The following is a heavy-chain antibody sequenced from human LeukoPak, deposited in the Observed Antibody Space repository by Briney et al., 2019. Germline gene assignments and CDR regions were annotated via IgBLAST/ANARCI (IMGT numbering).Heavy chain of an antibody. CDR1: GFSFSGYG. CDR2: ISSDGSTK. J-gene: IGHJ6*02. CDR3: ARADMVRGVIEDYYYGMDV. V-gene: IGHV3-33*05. Sequence: GGSLRLSCAASGFSFSGYGMHWVRQAPGKGLEWVAVISSDGSTKYYVDSVKGRFTISRDNSKNTLYLQMNSLRAEDTAVYYCARADMVRGVIEDYYYGMDVWGQGTTVTVSS. D-gene: IGHD3-10*01.